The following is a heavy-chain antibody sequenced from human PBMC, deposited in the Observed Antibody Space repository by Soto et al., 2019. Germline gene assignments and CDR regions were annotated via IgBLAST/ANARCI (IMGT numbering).Heavy chain of an antibody. V-gene: IGHV1-3*01. D-gene: IGHD3-22*01. CDR2: INAGNGNT. Sequence: ASVKVSCKTSGGTFSSYAISWVRQAPGQRLEWMGWINAGNGNTKYSQKFQGRVTITRDTSTSTAYMELRSLRSDDTAVYYCARDPLNYYDSSGPFDYWGQGTLVTVSS. J-gene: IGHJ4*02. CDR1: GGTFSSYA. CDR3: ARDPLNYYDSSGPFDY.